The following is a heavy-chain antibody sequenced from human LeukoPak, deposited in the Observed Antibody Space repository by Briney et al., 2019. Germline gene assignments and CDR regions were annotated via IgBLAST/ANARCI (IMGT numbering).Heavy chain of an antibody. V-gene: IGHV3-23*01. Sequence: TGGSLRLSCAVSGFSYSSYAMSWVRQAPGKGLEGVSTISGSGDTYYVDSVKGRFTISRDNSKNTLYLQMNGLRAEDTAVYYCAKEGGYNYGYLDSWGQGTLVTVSS. J-gene: IGHJ4*02. CDR1: GFSYSSYA. CDR2: ISGSGDT. CDR3: AKEGGYNYGYLDS. D-gene: IGHD5-18*01.